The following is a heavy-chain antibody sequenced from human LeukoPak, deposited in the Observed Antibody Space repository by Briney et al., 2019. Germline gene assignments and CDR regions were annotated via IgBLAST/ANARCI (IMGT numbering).Heavy chain of an antibody. D-gene: IGHD6-13*01. V-gene: IGHV1-46*01. J-gene: IGHJ4*02. Sequence: GASVKVSCKASGYTFTSYYMHWVRQAPGHGLERMGIINPSGGSTSYAQKFQGRVTMTRDTSTSTVYMELSSQRSEDTAVYYCARDLRVAAAGTPRPLGYWGQGTLVTVSS. CDR1: GYTFTSYY. CDR3: ARDLRVAAAGTPRPLGY. CDR2: INPSGGST.